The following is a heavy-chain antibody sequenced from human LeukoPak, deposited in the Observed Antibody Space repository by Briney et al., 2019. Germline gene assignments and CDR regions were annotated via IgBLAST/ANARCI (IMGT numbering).Heavy chain of an antibody. J-gene: IGHJ4*02. V-gene: IGHV3-21*01. CDR1: GYTFSSYS. CDR2: ISSRSSYI. Sequence: GGSLRLSCAVSGYTFSSYSMNWVRQAPGKGREWVSSISSRSSYIYYADSVKGRFTISRDNAKNSLYLQMNSLRAEDTAVYYCSRDLLPNYYDSSGYCFDYWGQGTLVTVSS. CDR3: SRDLLPNYYDSSGYCFDY. D-gene: IGHD3-22*01.